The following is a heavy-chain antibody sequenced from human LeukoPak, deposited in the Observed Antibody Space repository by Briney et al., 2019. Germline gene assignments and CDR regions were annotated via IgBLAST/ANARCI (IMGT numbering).Heavy chain of an antibody. D-gene: IGHD3-10*01. J-gene: IGHJ6*03. V-gene: IGHV4-34*01. CDR1: GGSFSGYY. Sequence: SETLSLTCAVYGGSFSGYYWSWIRQPPGKGLEWIGEINHSGSTNYNPSLKSRVTISVDTSKNQFSLKLSSVTAADTAVYYCARRAGSGRYYYYVDVWGKGTTVTVSS. CDR3: ARRAGSGRYYYYVDV. CDR2: INHSGST.